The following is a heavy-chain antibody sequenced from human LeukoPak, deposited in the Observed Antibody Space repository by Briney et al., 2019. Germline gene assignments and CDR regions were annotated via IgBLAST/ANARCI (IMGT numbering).Heavy chain of an antibody. Sequence: ASVKVSCKASGYSFTGYYMHWVRQAPGQGLEWMGIINPSGGSTSYAQKFQGRVTMTRDTSTSTVYMELSSLRSEDTAVYYCARSGLYWSGSYLPLGYWGQGTLVTVSS. CDR3: ARSGLYWSGSYLPLGY. V-gene: IGHV1-46*01. D-gene: IGHD3-10*01. CDR2: INPSGGST. CDR1: GYSFTGYY. J-gene: IGHJ4*02.